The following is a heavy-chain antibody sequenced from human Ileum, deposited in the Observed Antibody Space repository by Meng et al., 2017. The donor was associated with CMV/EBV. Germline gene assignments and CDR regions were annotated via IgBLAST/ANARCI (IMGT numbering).Heavy chain of an antibody. CDR2: IYWDDDR. V-gene: IGHV2-5*02. Sequence: FSLDPSGARVAWIHRPPGEALEWLAIIYWDDDRRYSPSLKGRLNITKDSSKDQVVLTMTNMDPVDTGTYYCAYRRGDGSGSSNWFGPWGHGILVTVSS. D-gene: IGHD3-10*01. CDR1: FSLDPSGAR. J-gene: IGHJ5*02. CDR3: AYRRGDGSGSSNWFGP.